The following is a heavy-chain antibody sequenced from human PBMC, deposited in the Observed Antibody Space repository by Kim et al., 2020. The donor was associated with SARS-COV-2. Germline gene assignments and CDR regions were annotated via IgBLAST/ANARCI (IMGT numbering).Heavy chain of an antibody. J-gene: IGHJ4*02. CDR3: AREPVTAIRYYFDY. Sequence: GGSLRLSCAASRFTFSNYVMNWVRQAPGKGLEWVSYISGSSSTIYYADSVKGRFIISRDNAKNLLYLQMNSLRDEDTAVYYCAREPVTAIRYYFDYWGQGILVTVSS. V-gene: IGHV3-48*02. CDR2: ISGSSSTI. D-gene: IGHD2-21*02. CDR1: RFTFSNYV.